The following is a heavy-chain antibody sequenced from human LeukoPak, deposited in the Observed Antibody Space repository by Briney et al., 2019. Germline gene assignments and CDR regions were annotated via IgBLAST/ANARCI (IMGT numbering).Heavy chain of an antibody. CDR1: GYTFTGYY. CDR3: ARDIAAVYPELDY. V-gene: IGHV1-2*02. CDR2: INPNSGGT. Sequence: GASVKVSCKASGYTFTGYYMHWVRQAPGQGLEWMGWINPNSGGTNYAQKFQGRVTMTRDTSISTAYMELSRLRSDDTAVYYCARDIAAVYPELDYWGQGTLVTVSS. D-gene: IGHD6-13*01. J-gene: IGHJ4*02.